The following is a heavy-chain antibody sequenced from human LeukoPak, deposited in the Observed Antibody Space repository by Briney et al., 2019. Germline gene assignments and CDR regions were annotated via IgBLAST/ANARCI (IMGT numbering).Heavy chain of an antibody. J-gene: IGHJ4*02. D-gene: IGHD5-18*01. CDR2: INHSGST. CDR1: GGSFSGYY. CDR3: ARGYSYGYTY. V-gene: IGHV4-34*01. Sequence: PSETLSLTCAVYGGSFSGYYWSWIRQPPGKGLEWIGEINHSGSTNYNPSLESRVTISVDTSKNQFSLKLSSVTAADTAVYYCARGYSYGYTYWGQGTLVTVSS.